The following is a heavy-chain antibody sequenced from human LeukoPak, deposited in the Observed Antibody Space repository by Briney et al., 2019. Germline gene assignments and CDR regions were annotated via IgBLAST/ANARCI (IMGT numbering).Heavy chain of an antibody. CDR1: GGSISSSSYY. V-gene: IGHV4-39*07. D-gene: IGHD1-26*01. CDR3: REAVVGATVSDY. Sequence: PSETLSLTCTVSGGSISSSSYYWGWIRQPPGKGLEWIGRIHTSGSTKYNPSLMSRVTISGDTSKNQFSLKLSSVTAADTAVYYCREAVVGATVSDYWGQGTLVTVSS. J-gene: IGHJ4*02. CDR2: IHTSGST.